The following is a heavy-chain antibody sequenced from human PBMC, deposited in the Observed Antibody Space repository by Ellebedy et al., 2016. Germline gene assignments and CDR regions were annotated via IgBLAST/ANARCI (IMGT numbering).Heavy chain of an antibody. J-gene: IGHJ4*01. CDR3: AGRGIASAWYGSDS. V-gene: IGHV3-23*01. D-gene: IGHD6-19*01. Sequence: GESLKISCAASGFIFSTYAMSWVRQAPGKGLEWVSSIGGSGGSTYYADSVKGRFTISRDNSINKVYLEMHSLRGEDTAVYYCAGRGIASAWYGSDSWGPGTLITVSS. CDR2: IGGSGGST. CDR1: GFIFSTYA.